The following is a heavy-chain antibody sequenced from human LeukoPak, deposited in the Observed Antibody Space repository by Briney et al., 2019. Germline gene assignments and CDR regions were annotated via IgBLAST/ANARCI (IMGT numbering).Heavy chain of an antibody. CDR3: ARHPYCSSTSCYDWFDP. CDR2: ISGSGGST. CDR1: GFTFSSYA. D-gene: IGHD2-2*01. J-gene: IGHJ5*02. V-gene: IGHV3-23*01. Sequence: GGSLRLSCAASGFTFSSYAMSWVRQAPGKGLEWVSAISGSGGSTYYADSVKGRFTISRDNAKNSLYLQMNSLRAEDTALYYCARHPYCSSTSCYDWFDPWGQGTLVTVSS.